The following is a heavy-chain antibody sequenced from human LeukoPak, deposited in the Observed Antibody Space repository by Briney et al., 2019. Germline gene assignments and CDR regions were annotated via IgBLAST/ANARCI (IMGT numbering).Heavy chain of an antibody. CDR1: GFTFSSDA. CDR2: IIGCGGST. CDR3: AKDPGGILKMVYATYYFDY. D-gene: IGHD2-8*01. Sequence: GGSLTLSCAVSGFTFSSDAKSWVRHAPGKGQEWVSAIIGCGGSTYYADSVKGRFTISRDNSKNTLYLQMNRLRAEDTAVYYCAKDPGGILKMVYATYYFDYWGQGTLVTVSS. J-gene: IGHJ4*02. V-gene: IGHV3-23*01.